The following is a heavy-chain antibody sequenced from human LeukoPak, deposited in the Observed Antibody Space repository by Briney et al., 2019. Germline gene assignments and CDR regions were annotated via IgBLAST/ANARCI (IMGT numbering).Heavy chain of an antibody. CDR1: GFTFSNFW. CDR3: ARVSEYSYGYF. D-gene: IGHD5-18*01. Sequence: GGSLRLSCTASGFTFSNFWMGWVCQAPGKGLGWVANIKQDETEKFYLGSVKGRFTISRDNAKNSLYLQMNSLRAEDTAVYYCARVSEYSYGYFWGQGTLVTVSS. J-gene: IGHJ4*02. V-gene: IGHV3-7*01. CDR2: IKQDETEK.